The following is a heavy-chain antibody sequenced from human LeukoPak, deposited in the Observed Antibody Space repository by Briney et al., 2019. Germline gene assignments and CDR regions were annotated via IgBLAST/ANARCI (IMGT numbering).Heavy chain of an antibody. V-gene: IGHV4-34*01. J-gene: IGHJ4*02. Sequence: PETLSLTCAVYGGSFSGYYWSWIRQPPGKGLEWIGEINHSGSTNYNPSLKSRVTISVDTSKNQFSLKLSSVTAADTAVYYCARVMVDTAMAPIDYWGQGTLVTVSS. CDR1: GGSFSGYY. CDR3: ARVMVDTAMAPIDY. CDR2: INHSGST. D-gene: IGHD5-18*01.